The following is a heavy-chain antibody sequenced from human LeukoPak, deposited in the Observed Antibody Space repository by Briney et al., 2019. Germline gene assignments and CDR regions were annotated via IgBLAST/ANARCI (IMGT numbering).Heavy chain of an antibody. J-gene: IGHJ4*02. D-gene: IGHD6-6*01. CDR1: GGSISSSSYY. Sequence: SETLSLTCTVSGGSISSSSYYWGWIRQPPGKGLEWIGSIYYSGSTYYNPSLKSRVTISVDTSENQFSLKLSSVTAADTAVYYCAAVSYYFDYWGQGTLVTVSS. V-gene: IGHV4-39*01. CDR3: AAVSYYFDY. CDR2: IYYSGST.